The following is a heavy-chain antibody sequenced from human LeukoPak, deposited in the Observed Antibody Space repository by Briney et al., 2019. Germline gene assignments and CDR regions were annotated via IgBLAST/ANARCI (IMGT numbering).Heavy chain of an antibody. V-gene: IGHV4-39*07. D-gene: IGHD5-12*01. CDR1: GGSISSSSYY. J-gene: IGHJ4*02. CDR3: ARDSRYGGYDLGFDY. CDR2: IYYSGST. Sequence: PSETLSLTCTVSGGSISSSSYYWGWIRQPPGKGLEWIGSIYYSGSTYYNPSLKSRVTISVDTSKNQFSLKLSSVTAADTAVYYCARDSRYGGYDLGFDYWGQGTLVTVSS.